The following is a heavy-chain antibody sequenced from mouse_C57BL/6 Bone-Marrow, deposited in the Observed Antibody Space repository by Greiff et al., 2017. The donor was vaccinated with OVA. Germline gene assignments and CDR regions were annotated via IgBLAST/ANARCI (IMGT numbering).Heavy chain of an antibody. CDR3: ARSGITTVEGDFAMDY. V-gene: IGHV1-55*01. Sequence: QVQLQQSGAELVKPGASVKMSCKASGYTFTSYWITWVKQRPGQGLEWIGDIYLGSGRTNYNEKFKSKATLTVDTSSSKAYMQLSSLTSEDSAVYYCARSGITTVEGDFAMDYWGQGTSVTVSS. D-gene: IGHD1-1*01. J-gene: IGHJ4*01. CDR1: GYTFTSYW. CDR2: IYLGSGRT.